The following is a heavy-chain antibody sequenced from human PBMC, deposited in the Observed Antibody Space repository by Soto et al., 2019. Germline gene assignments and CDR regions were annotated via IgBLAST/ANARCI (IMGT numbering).Heavy chain of an antibody. CDR2: INPSGGST. CDR3: ARGGLYNWNDGTGWFDP. Sequence: ASVKVSCKASGYTFTSYYMHWVRQAPGQGLEWMGIINPSGGSTSYAQKFQGRVTMTRDTSTSTVYMELSSLRSEDTAVYYCARGGLYNWNDGTGWFDPWGQGTLVTVSS. CDR1: GYTFTSYY. J-gene: IGHJ5*02. D-gene: IGHD1-20*01. V-gene: IGHV1-46*01.